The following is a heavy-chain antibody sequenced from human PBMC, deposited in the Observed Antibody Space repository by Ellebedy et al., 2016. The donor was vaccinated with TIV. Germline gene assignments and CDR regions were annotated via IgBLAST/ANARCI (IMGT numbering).Heavy chain of an antibody. CDR2: INYIGNT. J-gene: IGHJ1*01. V-gene: IGHV4-39*01. D-gene: IGHD6-13*01. Sequence: MPSETLSLTCTVSGGSISSSSYYWGWIRQPPGTGLEWSGSINYIGNTYYTPSLKSRFTMSVDTSKNQFSLQLSYVTAADTAVYYCAGQTIAAGGTEEYCHHWGQGTLVTFSS. CDR1: GGSISSSSYY. CDR3: AGQTIAAGGTEEYCHH.